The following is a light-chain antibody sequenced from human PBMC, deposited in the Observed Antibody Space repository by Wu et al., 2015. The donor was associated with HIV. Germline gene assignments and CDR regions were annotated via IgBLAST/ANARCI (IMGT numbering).Light chain of an antibody. CDR1: EDIRSH. CDR3: QQLNTFPPYT. J-gene: IGKJ2*01. Sequence: DIQLTQSPSFLSASVGDRVTITCRASEDIRSHLAWYQQKPGEAPNLLMYDASTLQSGVPLRFSGSGSGTEFTLTIASLQPEDYATYFCQQLNTFPPYTFGLGDQVGDQT. V-gene: IGKV1-9*01. CDR2: DAS.